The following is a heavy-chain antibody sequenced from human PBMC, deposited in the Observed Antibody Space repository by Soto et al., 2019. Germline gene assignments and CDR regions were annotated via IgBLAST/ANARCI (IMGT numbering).Heavy chain of an antibody. Sequence: LRLSCAASGFTVSSNYMSWVRQAPGKGLEWVSVIYSGGSTYYADSVKGRFTISRDNSKNTLYLQMNSLRAEDTAVYYCERGLRYSSSSHYFDYWGQGTLVTVYS. D-gene: IGHD6-6*01. V-gene: IGHV3-53*01. CDR1: GFTVSSNY. CDR2: IYSGGST. CDR3: ERGLRYSSSSHYFDY. J-gene: IGHJ4*02.